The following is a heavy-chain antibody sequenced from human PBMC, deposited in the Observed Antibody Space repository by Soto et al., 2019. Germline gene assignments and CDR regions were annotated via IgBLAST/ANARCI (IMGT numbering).Heavy chain of an antibody. Sequence: QITLKESGPTLVKPTQTLTLTCTFSGFSPRTSGVGVGWIRQPPGKALEWLALIYWDDDKRYSPSLKSRLTITKDTSKNQVVLTMTNMDPVDTATYYCAHVYGGYDNFDYWGQGTLVTVSS. CDR3: AHVYGGYDNFDY. CDR1: GFSPRTSGVG. J-gene: IGHJ4*02. CDR2: IYWDDDK. V-gene: IGHV2-5*02. D-gene: IGHD5-12*01.